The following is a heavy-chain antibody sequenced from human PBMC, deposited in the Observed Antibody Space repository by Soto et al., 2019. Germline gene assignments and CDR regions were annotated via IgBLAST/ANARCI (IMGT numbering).Heavy chain of an antibody. V-gene: IGHV3-23*01. D-gene: IGHD3-3*01. J-gene: IGHJ4*02. Sequence: GGSLRLSCEASGFSFSSSAMNWVRQAPGKGLEWISVISGSGGATYFADSVKGRFTISRDNSKNTLYLQINSLRAEDTAVYYCAKATLRVVHPLVFDHWGQGSLVTVSS. CDR1: GFSFSSSA. CDR2: ISGSGGAT. CDR3: AKATLRVVHPLVFDH.